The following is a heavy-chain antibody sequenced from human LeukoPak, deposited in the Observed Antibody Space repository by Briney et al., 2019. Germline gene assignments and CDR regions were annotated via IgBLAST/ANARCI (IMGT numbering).Heavy chain of an antibody. CDR2: ISSSGSTI. Sequence: GGSLRLSCVASGFTFSSYEMNWVRQAPGKGLEWVSYISSSGSTIYYADSVKGRFTISRDNAKNSLYLQMNSLRAEDTAVYYCATWARDYYGSGSYPGDYWGQGTLVTVSS. V-gene: IGHV3-48*03. CDR3: ATWARDYYGSGSYPGDY. CDR1: GFTFSSYE. D-gene: IGHD3-10*01. J-gene: IGHJ4*02.